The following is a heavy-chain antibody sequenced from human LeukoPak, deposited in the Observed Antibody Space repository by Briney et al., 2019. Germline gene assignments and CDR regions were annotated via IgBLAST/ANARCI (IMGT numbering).Heavy chain of an antibody. J-gene: IGHJ4*02. CDR2: IQSDGSKQ. D-gene: IGHD5-18*01. CDR3: GRDLSYGSIEC. CDR1: GFTFSIYG. Sequence: GGSLRLSCATSGFTFSIYGMHWVRQAPGKGLEWVSAIQSDGSKQYFADSVKGRFSISRDDSKNTLYLQMNGLRAEGTAVYYCGRDLSYGSIECWGQGTPVTVSS. V-gene: IGHV3-33*01.